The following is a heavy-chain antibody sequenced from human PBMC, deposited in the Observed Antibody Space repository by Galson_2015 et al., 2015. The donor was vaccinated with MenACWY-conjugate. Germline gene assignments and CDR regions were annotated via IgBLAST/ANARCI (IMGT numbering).Heavy chain of an antibody. Sequence: SLRLSCAASGFPFGTYWMTWVRQAPGKGLEWVANIKYDGSEQYYGDSVRGRLIISRDSANNSLFLQMNSLRPEDTAVYYCVRPIMTFAAVRSLDYWGQGTVVTVSS. CDR3: VRPIMTFAAVRSLDY. V-gene: IGHV3-7*01. CDR1: GFPFGTYW. D-gene: IGHD3-10*01. J-gene: IGHJ4*02. CDR2: IKYDGSEQ.